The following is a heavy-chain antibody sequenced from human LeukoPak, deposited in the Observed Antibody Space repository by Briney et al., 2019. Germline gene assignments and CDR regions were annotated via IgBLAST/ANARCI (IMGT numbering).Heavy chain of an antibody. CDR1: GGSISSSNW. D-gene: IGHD1-26*01. Sequence: PSETLSLTCAVSGGSISSSNWWSWVRQPPGKGQEWIGEIYHSGSTNYNPSLKSRVTISVDKSKNQFSLKLSSVTAADTAVYYCARSASGSYYDWFDPWGQGTLVTVSS. CDR3: ARSASGSYYDWFDP. V-gene: IGHV4-4*02. CDR2: IYHSGST. J-gene: IGHJ5*02.